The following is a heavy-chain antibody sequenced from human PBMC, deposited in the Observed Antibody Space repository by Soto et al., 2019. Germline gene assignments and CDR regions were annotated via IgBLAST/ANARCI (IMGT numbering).Heavy chain of an antibody. Sequence: QITLKESGPTLVIPAQTLTLTCDFSGFSLSTSHMGVAWIRQPPGKALEWLALIYSVDDKRYSPSLKDRLAISKGTSSNQVFLTITNVDPGDTATYFCALAGDYDLLTFDHLGPGTLVTFSS. V-gene: IGHV2-5*02. CDR1: GFSLSTSHMG. CDR3: ALAGDYDLLTFDH. D-gene: IGHD4-17*01. J-gene: IGHJ4*02. CDR2: IYSVDDK.